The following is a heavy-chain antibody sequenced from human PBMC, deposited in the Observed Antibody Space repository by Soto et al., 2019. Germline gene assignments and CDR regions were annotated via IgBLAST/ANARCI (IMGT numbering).Heavy chain of an antibody. V-gene: IGHV1-69*13. J-gene: IGHJ4*02. CDR2: IIPIFGTA. Sequence: ASVKVSCKASGGTFSSYAISWVRQAPGQGLEWMGGIIPIFGTANYAQKFQGRVTITADESTSTAYMELSSLRSEDTAVYYCARGYYYDSSGYRYFDYWGQGTLVTVSS. D-gene: IGHD3-22*01. CDR1: GGTFSSYA. CDR3: ARGYYYDSSGYRYFDY.